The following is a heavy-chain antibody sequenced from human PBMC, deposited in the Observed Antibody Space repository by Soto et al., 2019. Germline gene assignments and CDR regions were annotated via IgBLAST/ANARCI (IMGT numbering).Heavy chain of an antibody. D-gene: IGHD3-9*01. J-gene: IGHJ6*02. CDR3: ARERRYFDWLLTYGMNV. Sequence: SETLSLTCTVSGGSISSGGYYWSWIRQHPGKGLEWIGYIYYSGSTYYNPSLKSRVTISVDTSKNQFSLKLSSVTAADTAVYYFARERRYFDWLLTYGMNVCGQGTMV. V-gene: IGHV4-31*03. CDR1: GGSISSGGYY. CDR2: IYYSGST.